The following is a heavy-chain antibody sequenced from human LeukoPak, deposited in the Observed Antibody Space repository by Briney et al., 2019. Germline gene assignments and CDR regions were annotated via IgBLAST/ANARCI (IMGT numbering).Heavy chain of an antibody. J-gene: IGHJ5*02. CDR2: IYYSGST. Sequence: SETLSLTCTVSGGSISSSSYYWGWIRQPPGKGLEWIGSIYYSGSTYYNPSLKSRVTMSVDTSKNQFSLRLRSVTAADTAVYYCARGQARLAWFDPWGQGTLVTVSS. CDR1: GGSISSSSYY. CDR3: ARGQARLAWFDP. D-gene: IGHD6-19*01. V-gene: IGHV4-39*07.